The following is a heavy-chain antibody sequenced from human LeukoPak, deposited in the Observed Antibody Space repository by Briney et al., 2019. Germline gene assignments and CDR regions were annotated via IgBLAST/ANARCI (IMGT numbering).Heavy chain of an antibody. D-gene: IGHD4-17*01. Sequence: ASVKVSCKASGYTFTTYGISWVRQAPGQGREWMGWISAYNGNTKYPQKLQGRVTMTTDTFTSTAYMELRSVRSDDTAVYYCARDRYGDYVGFAYWGQGALVTVSS. CDR2: ISAYNGNT. V-gene: IGHV1-18*01. CDR1: GYTFTTYG. J-gene: IGHJ4*02. CDR3: ARDRYGDYVGFAY.